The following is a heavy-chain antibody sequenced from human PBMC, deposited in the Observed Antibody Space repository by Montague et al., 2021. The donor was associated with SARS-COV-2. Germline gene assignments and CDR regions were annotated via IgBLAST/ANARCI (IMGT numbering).Heavy chain of an antibody. Sequence: SETLSLTCTVSGGSISGYYWSWIRQPPGKGLEWIGYIYHSGNTKYNPSLKSRVSISADTSRNQFSLRLCSVTAADTAVYYCAREYRIELWQTNGYFGLWGRGTLVTVSS. CDR2: IYHSGNT. J-gene: IGHJ2*01. CDR1: GGSISGYY. CDR3: AREYRIELWQTNGYFGL. D-gene: IGHD5-18*01. V-gene: IGHV4-59*01.